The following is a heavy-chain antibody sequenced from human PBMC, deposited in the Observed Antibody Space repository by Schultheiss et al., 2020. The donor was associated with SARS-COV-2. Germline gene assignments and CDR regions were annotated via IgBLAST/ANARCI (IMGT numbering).Heavy chain of an antibody. Sequence: SETLSLTCAVYGGSFSGYYWSWIRQPPGKGLEWIGEINHSGSTIYNPSLKSRVTISVDKSKNQFSLKLSSVTAADTAVYYCARGVYPDYWGQGTLVTVSS. CDR2: INHSGST. V-gene: IGHV4-34*01. CDR3: ARGVYPDY. D-gene: IGHD1-14*01. J-gene: IGHJ4*02. CDR1: GGSFSGYY.